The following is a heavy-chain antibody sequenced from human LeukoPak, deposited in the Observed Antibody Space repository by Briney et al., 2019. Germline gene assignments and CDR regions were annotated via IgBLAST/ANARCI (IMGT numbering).Heavy chain of an antibody. Sequence: SETLSLTCAVYGRSFSGYYWSWIRQPPGKGLEWIGEINHSGSTNYNPSLKSRVTISVDTSKNRFSLKLSSVTAADTAVYYCARGRSDYLRYYFDHWGQGTLVTVSS. CDR3: ARGRSDYLRYYFDH. J-gene: IGHJ4*02. CDR2: INHSGST. V-gene: IGHV4-34*01. CDR1: GRSFSGYY. D-gene: IGHD3-22*01.